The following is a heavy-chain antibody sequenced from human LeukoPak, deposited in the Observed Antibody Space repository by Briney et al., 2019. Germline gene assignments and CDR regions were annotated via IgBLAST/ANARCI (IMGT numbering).Heavy chain of an antibody. CDR2: IYSGGST. CDR3: ARDFDDFWSGYYDY. D-gene: IGHD3-3*01. V-gene: IGHV3-66*02. CDR1: GFTVSSNY. Sequence: QPGGSLRLSCAASGFTVSSNYMSWVRQAPGKGLEWVSVIYSGGSTYYADSVKGRFTISRDNSKNTLYLQMNSLTAEDTAVYYCARDFDDFWSGYYDYWGQGTLVTVSS. J-gene: IGHJ4*02.